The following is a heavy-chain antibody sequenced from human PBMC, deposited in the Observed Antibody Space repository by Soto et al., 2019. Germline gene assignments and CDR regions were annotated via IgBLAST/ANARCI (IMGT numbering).Heavy chain of an antibody. CDR1: GFTFSSYS. J-gene: IGHJ4*02. V-gene: IGHV3-21*01. CDR3: ARDVSYDSSGPFRFFDY. Sequence: KTGGSLRLSCAASGFTFSSYSMNWVRQAPGKGLEWVSSISSSSSYIYYADSVKGRFTISRDNAENSLYLQMNSLRAEDTAVYYCARDVSYDSSGPFRFFDYWGQGTLVTVSS. CDR2: ISSSSSYI. D-gene: IGHD3-22*01.